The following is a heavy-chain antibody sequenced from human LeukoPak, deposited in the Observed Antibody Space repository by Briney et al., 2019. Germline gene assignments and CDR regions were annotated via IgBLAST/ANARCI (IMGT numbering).Heavy chain of an antibody. V-gene: IGHV3-48*03. CDR3: ARDNYSGSRYFDH. CDR2: ISSFGSTI. J-gene: IGHJ4*02. CDR1: GFTFSSYE. Sequence: PGGSLRLSCAASGFTFSSYEMNWVRQAPGKGLEWVSYISSFGSTIYYADSVKGRFTISRDNAKNSLYLQMNSLRAEDTAIYYCARDNYSGSRYFDHWGQGTLVTVSS. D-gene: IGHD1-26*01.